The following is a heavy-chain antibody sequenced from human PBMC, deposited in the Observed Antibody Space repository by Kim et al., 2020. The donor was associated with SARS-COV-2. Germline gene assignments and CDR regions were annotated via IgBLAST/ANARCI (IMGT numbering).Heavy chain of an antibody. CDR2: IYTSGSS. CDR3: AKDDPLLGSSWFGGPSF. J-gene: IGHJ3*01. V-gene: IGHV4-4*07. CDR1: GGSMRSYF. Sequence: SETLSLTCSVSGGSMRSYFWSWVRQPAGKGLEWIGRIYTSGSSDYNWSLRSRVTMSVDTSKNQLSLNLRSVTAADTAVYFCAKDDPLLGSSWFGGPSF. D-gene: IGHD3-10*01.